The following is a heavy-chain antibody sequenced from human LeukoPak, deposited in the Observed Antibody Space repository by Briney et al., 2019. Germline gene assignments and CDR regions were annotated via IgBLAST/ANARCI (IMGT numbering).Heavy chain of an antibody. D-gene: IGHD5-12*01. J-gene: IGHJ4*02. V-gene: IGHV4-61*01. CDR2: ISYRGST. Sequence: PSETLSLTCTVSGASVSTSPYYWSWIRQPPGKGLEYIGYISYRGSTDYNPSLNSRVTISVDTSESQFSLRLNYVTAADTAVYYCARLTYDERGSDLFDYWGQGTLVTVSS. CDR3: ARLTYDERGSDLFDY. CDR1: GASVSTSPYY.